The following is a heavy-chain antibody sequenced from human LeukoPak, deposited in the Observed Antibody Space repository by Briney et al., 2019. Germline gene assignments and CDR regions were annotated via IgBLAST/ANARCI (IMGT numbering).Heavy chain of an antibody. D-gene: IGHD3-3*01. CDR1: GFTSTDYC. Sequence: GGSLRLSCAASGFTSTDYCMSWLRQAPGKGLEYVSYISNSGDTIYYAASVRGRFTISRDNAKNSLYLQMSSLRTEDTAVYYCARAYFWSGYFDSWGQGTLVTVSS. CDR3: ARAYFWSGYFDS. CDR2: ISNSGDTI. J-gene: IGHJ4*02. V-gene: IGHV3-11*04.